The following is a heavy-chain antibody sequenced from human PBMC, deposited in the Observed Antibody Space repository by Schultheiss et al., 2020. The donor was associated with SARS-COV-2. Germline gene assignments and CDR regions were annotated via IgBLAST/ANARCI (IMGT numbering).Heavy chain of an antibody. CDR1: GFTFSSYA. V-gene: IGHV3-30*14. J-gene: IGHJ6*02. D-gene: IGHD2-2*02. Sequence: GESLKISCAASGFTFSSYAMHWVRQAPGKGLEWVAVISYDGSNKYYADSVKGRFTISRDNSKNTLYLQMSSLRAEDTAVYYCARDEVYCSSTSCYIGFRMDVWGQGTTVTVSS. CDR2: ISYDGSNK. CDR3: ARDEVYCSSTSCYIGFRMDV.